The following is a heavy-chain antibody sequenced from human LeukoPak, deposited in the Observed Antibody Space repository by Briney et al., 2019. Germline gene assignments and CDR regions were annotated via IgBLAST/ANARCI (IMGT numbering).Heavy chain of an antibody. CDR1: GFTFSSYW. J-gene: IGHJ4*02. CDR2: INTDGSST. Sequence: GGSLRLSCAASGFTFSSYWMHWVRQAPGKGLVWVSRINTDGSSTSYADSVKGRFTISRDNAKNTLYLQMNSLRAEDTAVYYCARGWFGTYFDYWGQGTLVTVSS. V-gene: IGHV3-74*01. D-gene: IGHD3-10*01. CDR3: ARGWFGTYFDY.